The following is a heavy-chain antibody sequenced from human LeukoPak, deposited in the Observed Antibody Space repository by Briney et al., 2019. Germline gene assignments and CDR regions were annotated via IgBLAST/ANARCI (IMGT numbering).Heavy chain of an antibody. CDR1: GFTFSSYA. Sequence: GGSLRLSCAASGFTFSSYAMSWVRQAPGEGLEWVSAISGSGGSTYYADSVKGRFTISRDNSKNTLYLQMNSLRAEDTAVYYCAKALWSPEWYYFDYWGQGTLVTVSS. V-gene: IGHV3-23*01. CDR3: AKALWSPEWYYFDY. D-gene: IGHD3-3*01. J-gene: IGHJ4*02. CDR2: ISGSGGST.